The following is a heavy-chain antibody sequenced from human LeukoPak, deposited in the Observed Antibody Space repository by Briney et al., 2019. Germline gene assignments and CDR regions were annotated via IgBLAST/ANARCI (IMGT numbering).Heavy chain of an antibody. J-gene: IGHJ1*01. CDR1: RFTLSTYA. CDR2: ISNDGTNE. Sequence: PGGSLRLSCAASRFTLSTYAMHWVRQAPGKGLEWVAGISNDGTNEDHADSVKGRFTISRDNSKNTLYLQMNSLRAEDTAIYYCARDRIAVAGMGAFQHWGQGTLVTVSS. V-gene: IGHV3-30-3*01. D-gene: IGHD6-19*01. CDR3: ARDRIAVAGMGAFQH.